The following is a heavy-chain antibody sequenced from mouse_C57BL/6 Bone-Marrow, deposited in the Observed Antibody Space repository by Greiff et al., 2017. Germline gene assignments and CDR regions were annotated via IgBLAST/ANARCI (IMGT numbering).Heavy chain of an antibody. D-gene: IGHD4-1*01. J-gene: IGHJ2*01. CDR1: GYTFTSYW. CDR2: IYPTSGRT. V-gene: IGHV1-55*01. CDR3: ARSGPLGRSFDY. Sequence: QVQLQQPGADLVKPGASVKMSCKASGYTFTSYWITWVKQRPGQGLEWIGDIYPTSGRTNYSEKFKSKAILTVDTTSNTAYMQHSSLTSEDSAVFYRARSGPLGRSFDYWGQGTTLTVSS.